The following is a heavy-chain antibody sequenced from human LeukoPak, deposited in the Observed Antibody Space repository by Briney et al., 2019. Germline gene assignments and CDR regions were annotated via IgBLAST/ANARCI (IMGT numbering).Heavy chain of an antibody. V-gene: IGHV3-30*04. CDR2: LSYDGSNK. D-gene: IGHD3-10*01. Sequence: GGSRRLSCAASGFTFSSYAMHWVRQAPGKGLEWVAVLSYDGSNKYYADSVKGRFTISRDNSKNTLYLQMNSLRAEDTAVYYCARDALTSKRGKGYYYYYMDVWGKGTTVTVSS. CDR1: GFTFSSYA. CDR3: ARDALTSKRGKGYYYYYMDV. J-gene: IGHJ6*03.